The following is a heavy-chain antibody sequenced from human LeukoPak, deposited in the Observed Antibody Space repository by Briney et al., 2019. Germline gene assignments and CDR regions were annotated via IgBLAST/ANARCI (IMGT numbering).Heavy chain of an antibody. Sequence: GGSLRLSCAASGFTFDDYAMHWVRQAPGKGLEWVSGISWNSGSIGYADSVKGRFTIPRDNAKNSLYLQMNSLRAEDTALYHCAKDMSVGGSHQYFQHWGQGTLVTVSS. CDR3: AKDMSVGGSHQYFQH. D-gene: IGHD4-23*01. CDR1: GFTFDDYA. V-gene: IGHV3-9*01. J-gene: IGHJ1*01. CDR2: ISWNSGSI.